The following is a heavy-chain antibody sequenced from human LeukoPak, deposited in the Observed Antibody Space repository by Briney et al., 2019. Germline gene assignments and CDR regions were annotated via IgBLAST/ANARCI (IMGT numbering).Heavy chain of an antibody. D-gene: IGHD5-24*01. CDR3: ARSRDGYNPFDY. Sequence: SETLSLTCTVSGGSISSYYWSWIRQPPGKGLEWIGYIYYSGSTNYNPSLKSRVTISVDTSKNQFSLKLSSVTAADTAVYYCARSRDGYNPFDYWGQGNPGHRLL. CDR1: GGSISSYY. V-gene: IGHV4-59*01. J-gene: IGHJ4*02. CDR2: IYYSGST.